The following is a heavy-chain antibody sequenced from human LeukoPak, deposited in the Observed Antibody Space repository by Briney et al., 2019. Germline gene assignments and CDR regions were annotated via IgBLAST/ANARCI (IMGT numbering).Heavy chain of an antibody. D-gene: IGHD6-19*01. CDR2: IIPILGIA. Sequence: SVKVSCKASGGTFSSYAISWVRQALGQGLEWMGRIIPILGIANYAQKFQGRVTITADKSTSTAYMELSSLRSEDTAVYYCARDLTGDSSGCFDYWGQGTLVTVSS. V-gene: IGHV1-69*04. CDR1: GGTFSSYA. CDR3: ARDLTGDSSGCFDY. J-gene: IGHJ4*02.